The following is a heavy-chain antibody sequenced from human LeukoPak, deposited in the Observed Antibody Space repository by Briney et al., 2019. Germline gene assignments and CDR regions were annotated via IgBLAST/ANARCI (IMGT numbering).Heavy chain of an antibody. CDR2: ISWDGGST. V-gene: IGHV3-43*01. D-gene: IGHD1-26*01. J-gene: IGHJ4*02. CDR3: AKDVGSGSGSYLDY. CDR1: GFNFDDYT. Sequence: GDSLSLSCAASGFNFDDYTLHWVRQAPGKGLEGVSLISWDGGSTYYADSVKGRFTISRDNSKNSLYLQMNSLRTEDTALYYCAKDVGSGSGSYLDYWGQGTLVTVSS.